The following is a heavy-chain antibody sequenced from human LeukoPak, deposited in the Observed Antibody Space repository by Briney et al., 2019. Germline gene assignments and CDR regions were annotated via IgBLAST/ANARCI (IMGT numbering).Heavy chain of an antibody. CDR3: ARDAGPAATYDY. D-gene: IGHD2-15*01. CDR1: GFTFSSYS. CDR2: ISSSSSYI. V-gene: IGHV3-21*01. J-gene: IGHJ4*02. Sequence: IPGGSLRLSCAASGFTFSSYSMNWVRQAPGKGLEWVSSISSSSSYIYYADSVKGRFTISRDNAKNLLYLQMNSLRAEDTAVYYCARDAGPAATYDYWGQGTLVTVSS.